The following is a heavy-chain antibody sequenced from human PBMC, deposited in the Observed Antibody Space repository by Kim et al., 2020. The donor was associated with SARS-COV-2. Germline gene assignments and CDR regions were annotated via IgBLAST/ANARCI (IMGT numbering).Heavy chain of an antibody. V-gene: IGHV3-48*04. D-gene: IGHD3-10*01. J-gene: IGHJ6*02. CDR3: ARAGSSVLITMVRAPKGGYGMDV. CDR2: ISSSSSTI. CDR1: GFTFSSYS. Sequence: GGSLRLSCAASGFTFSSYSMNWVRQAPGKGLEWVSYISSSSSTIYYADSVKGRFTISRDNAKNSLYLQMNSLRAEDTAVYYCARAGSSVLITMVRAPKGGYGMDVWGQGTTVTVSS.